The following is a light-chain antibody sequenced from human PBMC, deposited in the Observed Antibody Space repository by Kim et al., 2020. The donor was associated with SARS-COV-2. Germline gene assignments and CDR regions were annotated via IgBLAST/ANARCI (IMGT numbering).Light chain of an antibody. Sequence: GQSFTMSCTGTSGDIGTYSHVSWYQQHPGKAPKLIIYEVSDRPSGVSNRFAGSKSGNTASLTISGLQAEDEADYYCTSHTVPNILLFGGGTQLTVL. J-gene: IGLJ3*02. CDR2: EVS. CDR3: TSHTVPNILL. CDR1: SGDIGTYSH. V-gene: IGLV2-14*03.